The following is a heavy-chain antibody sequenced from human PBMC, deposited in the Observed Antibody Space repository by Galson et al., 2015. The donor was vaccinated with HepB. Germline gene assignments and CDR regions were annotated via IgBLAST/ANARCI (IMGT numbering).Heavy chain of an antibody. J-gene: IGHJ5*02. Sequence: SVKVSCKASGYTFTGYYIHWVRQAPGQGLEWMGRINPNSGGTNYAQKFQGRVTMTRDTSISIAYMELSRLRSDDTAVYYCAGCDSSGYFVDPWGQGTLVTVSS. CDR2: INPNSGGT. CDR1: GYTFTGYY. CDR3: AGCDSSGYFVDP. V-gene: IGHV1-2*06. D-gene: IGHD3-22*01.